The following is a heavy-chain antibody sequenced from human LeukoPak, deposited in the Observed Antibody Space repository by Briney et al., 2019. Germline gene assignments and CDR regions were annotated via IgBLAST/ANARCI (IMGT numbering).Heavy chain of an antibody. CDR1: GFTFSTYW. Sequence: GGSLRLSRAASGFTFSTYWMTWVRQAPGKGLEWVANIQQDGGEKNYVESVKGRFTISRDNAKNSLYLQMNSLRAEDTAVYYCARDIYGSGSYSVSALDVWGQGTTVTVS. V-gene: IGHV3-7*01. CDR2: IQQDGGEK. J-gene: IGHJ6*02. CDR3: ARDIYGSGSYSVSALDV. D-gene: IGHD3-10*01.